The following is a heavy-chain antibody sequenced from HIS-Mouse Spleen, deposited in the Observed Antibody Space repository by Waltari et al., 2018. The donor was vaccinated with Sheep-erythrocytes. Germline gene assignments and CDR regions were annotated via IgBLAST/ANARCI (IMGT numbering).Heavy chain of an antibody. CDR1: GFTVSSNY. V-gene: IGHV3-53*01. J-gene: IGHJ3*02. CDR2: IYSGGST. Sequence: EVQLVESGGGLIQPGGSLRLSCAASGFTVSSNYMSWVRQAPGKGLGWVSVIYSGGSTYYADSVKGRFTISRDHSKNTLYLQMNSLRAEDTAVYYCARGHPDYGDYDAFDIWGQGTMVTVSS. D-gene: IGHD4-17*01. CDR3: ARGHPDYGDYDAFDI.